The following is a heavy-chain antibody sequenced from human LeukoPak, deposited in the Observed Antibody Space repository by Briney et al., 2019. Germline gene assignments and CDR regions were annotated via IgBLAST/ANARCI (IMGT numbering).Heavy chain of an antibody. J-gene: IGHJ4*02. D-gene: IGHD2-15*01. CDR3: ARDLIREGSIDY. CDR1: GFIFSTYA. V-gene: IGHV3-30-3*01. Sequence: PGGSLILSCGASGFIFSTYAMHWVRQAPGKGLEWVAVISSDGSDKYYSDSVKGRFTISRDNSENTFYLQMNSLRAEDTAVYYCARDLIREGSIDYWGQGTLVTVSS. CDR2: ISSDGSDK.